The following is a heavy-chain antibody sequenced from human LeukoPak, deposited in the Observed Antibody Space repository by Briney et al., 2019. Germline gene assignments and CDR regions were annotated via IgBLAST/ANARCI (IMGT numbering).Heavy chain of an antibody. CDR1: GFTFRDYT. J-gene: IGHJ4*02. CDR3: ARSGGSGWYGY. Sequence: PGGSLRLSCTASGFTFRDYTINWVRQAPGKGLVWVSRINSDGSSTSYADSVKGRFTISRDNAKNTLYLQMNSLRAEDTAVYYCARSGGSGWYGYWGQGTLVTVSS. D-gene: IGHD6-19*01. CDR2: INSDGSST. V-gene: IGHV3-74*01.